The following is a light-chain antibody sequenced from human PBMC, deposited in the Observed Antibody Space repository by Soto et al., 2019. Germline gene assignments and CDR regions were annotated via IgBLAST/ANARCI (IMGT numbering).Light chain of an antibody. CDR2: AAS. V-gene: IGKV1-9*01. CDR3: QQLRMYPST. Sequence: QLTQSPSSLSASVGDSVTIXXRASQDIALYLSWYQQKPGEAPKLXIYAASTLYGGVPSRFSGSGAGTDFALTITSLQAEDFATYYCQQLRMYPSTFGGGTKVDIK. J-gene: IGKJ4*01. CDR1: QDIALY.